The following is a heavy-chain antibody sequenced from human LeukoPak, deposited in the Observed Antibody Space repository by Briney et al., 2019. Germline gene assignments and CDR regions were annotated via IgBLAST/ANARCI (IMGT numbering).Heavy chain of an antibody. CDR1: GGSFSGYY. Sequence: ASETLSLTCAVYGGSFSGYYWSWIRQPPGKGLEWIGEINHSGSTNYNPSLKSRATISVDTSKNQFSLKLSSVTAADTAVYYCARREMATMNYWGQGTLVTVSS. CDR2: INHSGST. CDR3: ARREMATMNY. J-gene: IGHJ4*02. D-gene: IGHD5-12*01. V-gene: IGHV4-34*01.